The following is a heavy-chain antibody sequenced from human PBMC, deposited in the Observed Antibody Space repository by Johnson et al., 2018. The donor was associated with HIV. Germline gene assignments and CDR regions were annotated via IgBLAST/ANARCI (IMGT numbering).Heavy chain of an antibody. J-gene: IGHJ3*02. D-gene: IGHD5-18*01. V-gene: IGHV3-15*01. CDR3: ARAYSYGAFDI. CDR1: GFTFSDYY. Sequence: MLLVESGGGVVQPGRSLRLSCAASGFTFSDYYMSWIRQAPGKGLEWVGRIKSKTDGGTTDYAAPVKGRFTISRDNSKNTLYLQMNSLRAEDTAVYYCARAYSYGAFDIWGLGTKVTVSS. CDR2: IKSKTDGGTT.